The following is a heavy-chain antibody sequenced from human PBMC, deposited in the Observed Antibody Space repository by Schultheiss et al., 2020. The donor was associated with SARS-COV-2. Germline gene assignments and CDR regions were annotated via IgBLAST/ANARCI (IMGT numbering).Heavy chain of an antibody. D-gene: IGHD6-13*01. J-gene: IGHJ6*02. V-gene: IGHV4-59*12. CDR1: GYSISSYY. Sequence: SETLSLTCTVSGYSISSYYWSWIRQPPGKGLEWIGYIYYSGSTYYNPSLKSRVTMSVDTSKNQFSLKLSSVTAADTAVYYCARARWSSIGGMDVWGQGTTVTVSS. CDR2: IYYSGST. CDR3: ARARWSSIGGMDV.